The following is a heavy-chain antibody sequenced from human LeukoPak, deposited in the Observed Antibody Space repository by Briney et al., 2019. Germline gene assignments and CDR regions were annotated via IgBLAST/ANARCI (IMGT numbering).Heavy chain of an antibody. J-gene: IGHJ4*02. Sequence: PAGSLRLSCAASGFTFSSYSMNWVRQAPGKGLEWVSSISSSSSYIYYADSVKGRFTISRDNAKNSLYLQMNSLRAEDTAVYYCARVLYGSGSYDLDYWGQGTLVTVSS. D-gene: IGHD3-10*01. CDR2: ISSSSSYI. CDR1: GFTFSSYS. CDR3: ARVLYGSGSYDLDY. V-gene: IGHV3-21*01.